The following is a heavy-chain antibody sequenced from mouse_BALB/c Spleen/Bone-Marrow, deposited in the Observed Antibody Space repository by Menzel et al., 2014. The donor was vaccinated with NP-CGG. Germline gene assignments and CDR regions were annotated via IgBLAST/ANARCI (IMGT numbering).Heavy chain of an antibody. Sequence: EVQLQQSGAELVKPGASVKLSCTASGFNTKNTYIHWVKQRPEQGLEWIGRIDPANVNTKYDPKFQGKATITADTSSNTAYLQLSSLTSEDTAVYYCATYYYGSSLFAYWGQGTLVTVSA. CDR1: GFNTKNTY. D-gene: IGHD1-1*01. J-gene: IGHJ3*01. CDR3: ATYYYGSSLFAY. V-gene: IGHV14-3*02. CDR2: IDPANVNT.